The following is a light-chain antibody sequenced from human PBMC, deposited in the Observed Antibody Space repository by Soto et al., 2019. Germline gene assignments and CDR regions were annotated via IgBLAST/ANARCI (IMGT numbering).Light chain of an antibody. CDR2: GAS. V-gene: IGKV1-9*01. Sequence: FTQSPSSLSASVGDRVTITCRASQGTSSYLAWDQQNPGKAPKLLIYGASTLQSGVPSRFSGSGSGTDFTLTISSLQPEDFATYYCQQLSSYPLTFGGGTKVDI. CDR3: QQLSSYPLT. CDR1: QGTSSY. J-gene: IGKJ4*01.